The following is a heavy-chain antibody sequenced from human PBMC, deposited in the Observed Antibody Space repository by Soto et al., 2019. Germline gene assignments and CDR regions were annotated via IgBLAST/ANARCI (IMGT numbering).Heavy chain of an antibody. Sequence: EVQLVESGGGMVKPEESLRLSCAASGFSFSSYNMKWVRQAPGKGLEWVASISTSGSYIFYAGSVRGQFTIFRDDAKNPLPLQMNSERVEDAVVYYCATTGDRDGFDIWGQGTTVIVSS. CDR3: ATTGDRDGFDI. CDR2: ISTSGSYI. J-gene: IGHJ3*02. D-gene: IGHD4-17*01. V-gene: IGHV3-21*06. CDR1: GFSFSSYN.